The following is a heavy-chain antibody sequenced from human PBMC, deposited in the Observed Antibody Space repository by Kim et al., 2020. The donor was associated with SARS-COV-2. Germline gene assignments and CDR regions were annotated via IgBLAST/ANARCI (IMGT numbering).Heavy chain of an antibody. CDR3: ASVLEWYPNVYYYGIDV. J-gene: IGHJ6*02. D-gene: IGHD3-3*01. V-gene: IGHV3-11*04. Sequence: SVKGRFTISRDNAKNSLYLQMNSLRAEDTAVYYCASVLEWYPNVYYYGIDVWGQRTTVTVSS.